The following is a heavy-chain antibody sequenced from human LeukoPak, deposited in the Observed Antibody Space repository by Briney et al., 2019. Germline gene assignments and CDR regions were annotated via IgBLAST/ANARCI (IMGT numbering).Heavy chain of an antibody. CDR1: GFTFSSYA. CDR2: ISGSGGST. Sequence: GGSLRLSCAASGFTFSSYAMSWVRQAPGKGLEWVSAISGSGGSTYYADSVKGRFTISRDNSKNTLYLQMNSLRAEDTAVYYCAKELRPSIAARDYFDYWGQGTLVTVSS. V-gene: IGHV3-23*01. D-gene: IGHD6-6*01. J-gene: IGHJ4*02. CDR3: AKELRPSIAARDYFDY.